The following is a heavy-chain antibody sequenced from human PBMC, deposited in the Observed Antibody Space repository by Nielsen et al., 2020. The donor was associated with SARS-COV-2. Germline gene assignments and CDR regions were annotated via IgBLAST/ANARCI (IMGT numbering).Heavy chain of an antibody. D-gene: IGHD1-7*01. J-gene: IGHJ4*02. Sequence: WVRQAPGQGLEWMGIINPSGGSTNYAQKFQGRVTMTRDTSISTAYMELSRLRSDDTAVYYCARDLGYNWNYVEDYWGQGTLVTVSS. CDR3: ARDLGYNWNYVEDY. CDR2: INPSGGST. V-gene: IGHV1-2*02.